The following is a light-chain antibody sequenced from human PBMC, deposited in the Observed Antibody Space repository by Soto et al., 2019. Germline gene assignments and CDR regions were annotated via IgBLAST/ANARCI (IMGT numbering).Light chain of an antibody. CDR3: QQYYSYPLT. J-gene: IGKJ4*01. CDR1: QGISSY. CDR2: AAS. V-gene: IGKV1-8*01. Sequence: AIQMTQSPSSLSASTGDRVTLTCRASQGISSYLAWYQQKPGKAPKLLIYAASTLQSGVPSRFSGSGSGRDFSLTISCLQSEDCATYYCQQYYSYPLTFGGGTKVDIK.